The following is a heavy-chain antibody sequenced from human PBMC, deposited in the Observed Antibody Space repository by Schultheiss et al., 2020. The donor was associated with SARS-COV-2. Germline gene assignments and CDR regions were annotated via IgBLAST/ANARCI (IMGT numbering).Heavy chain of an antibody. CDR3: AILVSSSRGFDY. J-gene: IGHJ4*02. V-gene: IGHV1-2*02. Sequence: ASVKVSCKASGYTFTGYYMHWVRQAPGQGLEWMGWINPNSGGTNYAQKFQGRVTMTRDTSISTAYMELSSLRSEDTAVYYCAILVSSSRGFDYWGQGTLVTVSS. D-gene: IGHD6-13*01. CDR1: GYTFTGYY. CDR2: INPNSGGT.